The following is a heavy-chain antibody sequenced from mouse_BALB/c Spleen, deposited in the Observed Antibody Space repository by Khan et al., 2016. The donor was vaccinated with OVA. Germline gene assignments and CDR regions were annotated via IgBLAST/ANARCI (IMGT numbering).Heavy chain of an antibody. Sequence: VQLQQPGAELVKPGASVKLSCTASGFNIKDTYIHWVKERPEEGPEWIGRIDPANGDTKYAPKFQGKATITAVTSSNTAYLQRSSLTSEDTAVYYCATLYGSPFTYWGQGTLVTVSA. CDR3: ATLYGSPFTY. D-gene: IGHD2-1*01. CDR1: GFNIKDTY. J-gene: IGHJ3*01. CDR2: IDPANGDT. V-gene: IGHV14-3*02.